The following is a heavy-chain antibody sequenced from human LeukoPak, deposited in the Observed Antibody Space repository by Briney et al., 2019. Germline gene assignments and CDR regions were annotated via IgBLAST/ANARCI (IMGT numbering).Heavy chain of an antibody. V-gene: IGHV4-30-4*01. Sequence: SQTLSLTCTVSGGSISSGDYYWSWIRQPPGKSLEWIGYIYYSGSTYYNPSLKSRVTISVDTSKNQFSLKLSSVTAADTAVYYCARDRRKNPNWFDPWGQGTLVTVSS. CDR2: IYYSGST. CDR1: GGSISSGDYY. J-gene: IGHJ5*02. D-gene: IGHD1-14*01. CDR3: ARDRRKNPNWFDP.